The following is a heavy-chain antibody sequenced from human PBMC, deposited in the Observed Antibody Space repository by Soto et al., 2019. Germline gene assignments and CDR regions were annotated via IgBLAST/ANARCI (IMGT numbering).Heavy chain of an antibody. CDR2: IIPIFGTA. CDR1: GGTFSSYA. Sequence: ASVKVSCKASGGTFSSYAISWVRQAPGQGLEWMGGIIPIFGTANYAQKFQGRVTITADESTSTAYMELSSLRSEDTAVYYCASRRGYSNYPDYYYYGMDVWGQGTTVTVSS. V-gene: IGHV1-69*13. CDR3: ASRRGYSNYPDYYYYGMDV. J-gene: IGHJ6*02. D-gene: IGHD4-4*01.